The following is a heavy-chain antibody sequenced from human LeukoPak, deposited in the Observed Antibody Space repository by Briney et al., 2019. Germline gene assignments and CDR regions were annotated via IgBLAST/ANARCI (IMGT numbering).Heavy chain of an antibody. Sequence: PSGTLSLTCTVSGGSISSSSYYWGWIRQPPGKGLEWIGSIYYSGSTYYNPSLKSRVTISVDTSKNQLSLKLSSVTAADTAVYYCARDYVKVGATCYFDYWGQGTLVTVSS. CDR1: GGSISSSSYY. J-gene: IGHJ4*02. V-gene: IGHV4-39*07. CDR2: IYYSGST. D-gene: IGHD1-26*01. CDR3: ARDYVKVGATCYFDY.